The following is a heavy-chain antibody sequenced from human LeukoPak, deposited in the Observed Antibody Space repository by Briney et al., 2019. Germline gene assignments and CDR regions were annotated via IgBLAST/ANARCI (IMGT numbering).Heavy chain of an antibody. J-gene: IGHJ4*02. Sequence: GGSLRLSCAASGFTFSSYSMNWVRQAPGKGLEWVSSISSSSYIYYADSVKGRFTISRDNAKNSLYLQMNSLRAEDTAVYYCAREEIGPYSSSDYWGQGTLVTVSS. CDR1: GFTFSSYS. CDR3: AREEIGPYSSSDY. V-gene: IGHV3-21*01. CDR2: ISSSSYI. D-gene: IGHD6-6*01.